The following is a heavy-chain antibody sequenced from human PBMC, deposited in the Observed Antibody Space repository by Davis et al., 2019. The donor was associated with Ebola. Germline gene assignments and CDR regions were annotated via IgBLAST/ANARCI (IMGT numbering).Heavy chain of an antibody. CDR3: AREVGETKLDQ. V-gene: IGHV1-46*01. Sequence: ASVKVSCKTSGYRFTAYYVNWVRQAPGQGLEWMGLIYPSDGSTTYAQKFQGRVTLTADESTSTAYMELTNLRSDDTAVYYCAREVGETKLDQWGQGTLVTVSS. CDR1: GYRFTAYY. D-gene: IGHD1-26*01. J-gene: IGHJ4*02. CDR2: IYPSDGST.